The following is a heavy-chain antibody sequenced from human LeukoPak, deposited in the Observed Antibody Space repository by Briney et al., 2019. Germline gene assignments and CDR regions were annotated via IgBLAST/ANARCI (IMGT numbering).Heavy chain of an antibody. Sequence: ASVKVSCKASGYTFTSYAMNWVRQAPGQRLEWMGWINAGNGNTKYSQKFQGRVTITRDTSASTAYMELSSLRSEDTAVHYCARAGLYYGDYGDYYGMDVWGQGTTVTVSS. J-gene: IGHJ6*02. CDR3: ARAGLYYGDYGDYYGMDV. CDR2: INAGNGNT. D-gene: IGHD4-17*01. V-gene: IGHV1-3*01. CDR1: GYTFTSYA.